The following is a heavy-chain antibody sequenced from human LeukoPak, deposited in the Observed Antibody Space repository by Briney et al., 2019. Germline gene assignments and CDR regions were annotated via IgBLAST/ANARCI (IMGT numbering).Heavy chain of an antibody. Sequence: GGSLRLSCAASGFTFSSYAMSWVRQAPGKGLEWVSAISGSGGSTYYADSVKGRFTISRDNSKNTLYLQMNSLRAKDTAVYYCAKDPRGWLHCYFDYWGQGTLVTVSS. D-gene: IGHD5-24*01. CDR3: AKDPRGWLHCYFDY. V-gene: IGHV3-23*01. CDR1: GFTFSSYA. CDR2: ISGSGGST. J-gene: IGHJ4*02.